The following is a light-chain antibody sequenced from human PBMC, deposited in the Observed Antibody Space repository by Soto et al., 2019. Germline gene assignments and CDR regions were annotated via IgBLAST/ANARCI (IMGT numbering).Light chain of an antibody. CDR1: QGINNY. Sequence: DIQMTQSPFSLSASVGDRVIITYRASQGINNYLAWYQQKPGKVPKLLIHAASTLQSGVSPRFSGSGSGTDFTLTISSLQPEDVATYYCQQSYSLPVWTFGQGTRWIS. J-gene: IGKJ1*01. V-gene: IGKV1-27*01. CDR2: AAS. CDR3: QQSYSLPVWT.